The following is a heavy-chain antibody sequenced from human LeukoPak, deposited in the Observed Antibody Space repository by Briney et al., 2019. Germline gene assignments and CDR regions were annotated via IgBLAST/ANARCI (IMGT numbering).Heavy chain of an antibody. CDR3: ARMYYYGSGSYYENWFDP. CDR2: IYYSGST. Sequence: PSEALSLTCTVSGGSISSYYWSWIRQPPGKGLEWIGYIYYSGSTNYNPSLKSRVTISVDTSKNQFSLKLSSVTAADTAVYYCARMYYYGSGSYYENWFDPWGQGTLVTVSS. D-gene: IGHD3-10*01. CDR1: GGSISSYY. J-gene: IGHJ5*02. V-gene: IGHV4-59*01.